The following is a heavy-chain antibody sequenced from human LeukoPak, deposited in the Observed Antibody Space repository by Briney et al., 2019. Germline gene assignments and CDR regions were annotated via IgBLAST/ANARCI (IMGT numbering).Heavy chain of an antibody. CDR2: ISSSSSTI. Sequence: GGSLRLSCAASGFTFSSYSMNWVRQAPGKGLEWVSYISSSSSTIYYADSVKGRFTISRDNAKNSLYLQMNSLRAEDTAVYYCARDRSPSVAGPPDYWGQGTLVTVSS. CDR1: GFTFSSYS. V-gene: IGHV3-48*01. D-gene: IGHD6-19*01. CDR3: ARDRSPSVAGPPDY. J-gene: IGHJ4*02.